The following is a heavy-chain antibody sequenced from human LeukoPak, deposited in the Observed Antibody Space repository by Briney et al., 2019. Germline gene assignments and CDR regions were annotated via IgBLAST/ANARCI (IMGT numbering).Heavy chain of an antibody. CDR2: ISYDGSNK. V-gene: IGHV3-30-3*01. D-gene: IGHD5-24*01. CDR3: ARGGGGWLQSIFDY. Sequence: GGSLRLSCAASGCTFSSYAMHWVRQAPGKGLEWVAVISYDGSNKYYADSVKGRFTISRDNSKNTLYLQMNSLRAEDTAVYYCARGGGGWLQSIFDYWGQGTLVTVSS. CDR1: GCTFSSYA. J-gene: IGHJ4*02.